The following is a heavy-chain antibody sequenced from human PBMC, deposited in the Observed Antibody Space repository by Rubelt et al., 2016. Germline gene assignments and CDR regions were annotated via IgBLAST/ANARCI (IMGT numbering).Heavy chain of an antibody. V-gene: IGHV1-18*01. J-gene: IGHJ4*02. CDR3: ARDLPPFRRYNWNFPLDY. CDR2: ISAYNGNT. D-gene: IGHD1-7*01. Sequence: QVQLVQSGAEVKKPGASVKVSCKASGYTFTSYGISWVRQAPGPGLEWMGWISAYNGNTHYAQKLQGRFTMTTDTSTSTAYMELRSRRSDDTAVYYCARDLPPFRRYNWNFPLDYWGQGTLVTVSS. CDR1: GYTFTSYG.